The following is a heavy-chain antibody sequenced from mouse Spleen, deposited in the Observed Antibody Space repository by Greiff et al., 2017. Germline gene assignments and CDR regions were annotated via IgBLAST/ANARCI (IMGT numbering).Heavy chain of an antibody. D-gene: IGHD1-1*02. CDR3: ARRRGTLEGFAY. V-gene: IGHV1-64*01. CDR2: IHPNSGST. J-gene: IGHJ3*01. Sequence: QVQLQQPGAELVKPGASVKLSCKASGYTFTSYWMHWVKQRPGQGLEWIGMIHPNSGSTNYNEKFKSKATLTVDKSSSTAYMQLSSLTSEDSAVYYCARRRGTLEGFAYWGQGTLVTVSA. CDR1: GYTFTSYW.